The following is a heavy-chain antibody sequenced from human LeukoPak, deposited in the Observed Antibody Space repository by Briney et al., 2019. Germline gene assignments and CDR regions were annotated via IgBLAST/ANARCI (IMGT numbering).Heavy chain of an antibody. CDR1: GGIFSNYE. CDR3: ARSPTVVTPFDY. V-gene: IGHV1-69*04. CDR2: IIPILGKA. D-gene: IGHD4-17*01. Sequence: PAASVKVSCKASGGIFSNYEISWVRQAPGQGLEWMGRIIPILGKAIYAPKFQGRVTITADKSTSTAYMELSSLRSEDTAVYYCARSPTVVTPFDYWGQGTLVTVSS. J-gene: IGHJ4*02.